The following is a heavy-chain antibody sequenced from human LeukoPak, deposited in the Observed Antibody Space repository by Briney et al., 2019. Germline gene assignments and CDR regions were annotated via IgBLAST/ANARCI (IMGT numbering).Heavy chain of an antibody. CDR3: AKGARRFLEWLLDYYYYMDV. Sequence: PGGSLRLSCAASGFTFSSYAMSWVRQAPGKGLEWVSAISGSGASTYYADSVKGRFTISRDNSKNTLYLQMNSLRAEDTAVYYCAKGARRFLEWLLDYYYYMDVWGKGTTVTVSS. J-gene: IGHJ6*03. CDR2: ISGSGAST. D-gene: IGHD3-3*01. V-gene: IGHV3-23*01. CDR1: GFTFSSYA.